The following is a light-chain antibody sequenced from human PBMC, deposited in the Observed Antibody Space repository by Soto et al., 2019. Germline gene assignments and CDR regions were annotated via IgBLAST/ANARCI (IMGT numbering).Light chain of an antibody. Sequence: EIQMTQSPSSLSASVGDRVTITCRASQSISSYLNWYQQKPGKAPKLLIYAASSLQSGVPSRFRGSGSGTDYTLTISSLQPEDFATYYCQQSYNNPHTFGQGTKVDIK. CDR2: AAS. V-gene: IGKV1-39*01. CDR1: QSISSY. J-gene: IGKJ1*01. CDR3: QQSYNNPHT.